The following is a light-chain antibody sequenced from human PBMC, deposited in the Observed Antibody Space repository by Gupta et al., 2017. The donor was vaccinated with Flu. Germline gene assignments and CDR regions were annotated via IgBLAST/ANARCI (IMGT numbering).Light chain of an antibody. V-gene: IGKV1-6*01. CDR2: AAS. CDR1: QGIRNY. CDR3: QQDNNSPWT. J-gene: IGKJ1*01. Sequence: PSSLSASVGDRVTITCRASQGIRNYLGWYQQKPGKAPKLLIYAASSLQSGVPSRFSGSGSGTDFTLTISSLQPEDFATYYCQQDNNSPWTFGQGTKVEIK.